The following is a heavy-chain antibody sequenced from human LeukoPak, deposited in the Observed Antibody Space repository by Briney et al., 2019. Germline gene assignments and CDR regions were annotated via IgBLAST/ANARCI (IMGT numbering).Heavy chain of an antibody. Sequence: SVKVSCKASGYTFTGYYMHWVRQAPGQGLEWMGGIIPVFGTANYAQKFQGRVTITADESTSTAYMELSNVRSEDTAVYYCARGGFGELSFWFDPWGQGTLVTVSS. D-gene: IGHD3-10*01. J-gene: IGHJ5*02. CDR3: ARGGFGELSFWFDP. V-gene: IGHV1-69*13. CDR1: GYTFTGYY. CDR2: IIPVFGTA.